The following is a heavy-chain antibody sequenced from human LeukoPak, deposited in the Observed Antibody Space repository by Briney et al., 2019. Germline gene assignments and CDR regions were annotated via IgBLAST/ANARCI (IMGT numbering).Heavy chain of an antibody. D-gene: IGHD6-6*01. J-gene: IGHJ4*02. CDR1: GGSFSGYY. Sequence: SETLSLTCAVYGGSFSGYYWSWIRRPPGKGLEWIGEINHSGSTNYNPSLKSRVTISVDTSKNQFSLKLSSVTAADTAVYYCARGPSIAARPVDYWGQGTLVTVSS. CDR2: INHSGST. CDR3: ARGPSIAARPVDY. V-gene: IGHV4-34*01.